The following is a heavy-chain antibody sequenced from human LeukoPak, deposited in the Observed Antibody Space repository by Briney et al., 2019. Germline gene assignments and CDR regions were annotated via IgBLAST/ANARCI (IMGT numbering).Heavy chain of an antibody. V-gene: IGHV3-43D*03. Sequence: PGGSLRLSCAASGFTFNDYAMHWVRQAPGKGLEWVSLISWDGSGTFYADSVKGRFTISRDNSKNSLYLQMNTLRAEDTAFYYCVKDFGSVSGFYGGLMDVWGKGTTVTVSS. CDR2: ISWDGSGT. CDR3: VKDFGSVSGFYGGLMDV. D-gene: IGHD4-23*01. CDR1: GFTFNDYA. J-gene: IGHJ6*03.